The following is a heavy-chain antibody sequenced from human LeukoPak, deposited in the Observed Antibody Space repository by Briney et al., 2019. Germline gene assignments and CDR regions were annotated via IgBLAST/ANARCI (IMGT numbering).Heavy chain of an antibody. J-gene: IGHJ4*02. CDR3: ARDAPSPGRHFDY. CDR2: IYYSGST. D-gene: IGHD2-2*01. Sequence: SSETLSLTCTVSGGSISSGDYYWSWIRQPPGKGLEWIGYIYYSGSTYYNPSLKSRVTTSVDTSKNQFSLKLSSVTAADTAVYYCARDAPSPGRHFDYWGQGTLVTVSS. CDR1: GGSISSGDYY. V-gene: IGHV4-30-4*01.